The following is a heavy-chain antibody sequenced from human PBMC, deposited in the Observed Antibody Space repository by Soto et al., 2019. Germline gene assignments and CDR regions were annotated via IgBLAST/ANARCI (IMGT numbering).Heavy chain of an antibody. CDR3: AREIMGARYGLDV. CDR2: VYYSGNT. D-gene: IGHD2-8*01. Sequence: WIRQPPGKGLEWIGYVYYSGNTNYNPSLKSRVTISIDTSDNQFSLKLTSMTAADTAVYYCAREIMGARYGLDVWGQGTTVTVSS. J-gene: IGHJ6*02. V-gene: IGHV4-59*01.